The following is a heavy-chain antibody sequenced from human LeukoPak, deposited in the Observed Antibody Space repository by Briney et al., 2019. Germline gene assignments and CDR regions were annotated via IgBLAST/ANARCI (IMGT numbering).Heavy chain of an antibody. CDR3: ARAGGWSKPFDY. J-gene: IGHJ4*02. CDR2: IWYDGSNK. V-gene: IGHV3-33*01. D-gene: IGHD6-19*01. CDR1: GFTFSSFG. Sequence: GGSLRLSCAASGFTFSSFGMHWVRQAPGKGLEWVAVIWYDGSNKYYADSVKGRFTISRDNSKNTLYLQMNSLRAEDTAVYYCARAGGWSKPFDYWGQGTLVTVSS.